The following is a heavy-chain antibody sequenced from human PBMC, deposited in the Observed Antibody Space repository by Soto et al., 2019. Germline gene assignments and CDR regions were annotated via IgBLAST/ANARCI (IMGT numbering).Heavy chain of an antibody. Sequence: SETLSLTCNVSGGSISNYYWTWVRQSPEKGLEWIGYMYYNGNISYNPSLKSRVTISIDTSKNQFSLTLKSVTAADTAVYYCASGGNWFDPWGQGVLVTVSS. D-gene: IGHD3-16*01. CDR2: MYYNGNI. J-gene: IGHJ5*02. V-gene: IGHV4-59*01. CDR3: ASGGNWFDP. CDR1: GGSISNYY.